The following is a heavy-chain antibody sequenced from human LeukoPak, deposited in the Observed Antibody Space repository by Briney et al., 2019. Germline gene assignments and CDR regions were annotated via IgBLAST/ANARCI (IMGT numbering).Heavy chain of an antibody. CDR2: ISHTGSAN. CDR1: GFTFSSYA. V-gene: IGHV3-48*03. D-gene: IGHD3-22*01. J-gene: IGHJ4*02. CDR3: AKGSYDSSGYYYANYFDY. Sequence: GGSLRLSCAASGFTFSSYAMNWVRQAPGKGLEWVSYISHTGSANSYADSVKGRFTISRDNSKNTLYLQMNSLRAEDTAVYFCAKGSYDSSGYYYANYFDYWGQGTLVTVSS.